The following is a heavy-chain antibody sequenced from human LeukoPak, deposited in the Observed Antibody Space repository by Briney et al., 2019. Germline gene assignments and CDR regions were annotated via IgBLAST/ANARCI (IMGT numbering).Heavy chain of an antibody. V-gene: IGHV4-34*01. CDR2: INHSGST. Sequence: PSETLSLTCAVYGGSFSGYYWSWIRQPPGKGLEWIGEINHSGSTNYNPSLKSRVTISVDTSKNQFSLKLSSATAADPAVYYCARGIDYYDFWSGIDYWGQGTLVTVSS. J-gene: IGHJ4*02. D-gene: IGHD3-3*01. CDR1: GGSFSGYY. CDR3: ARGIDYYDFWSGIDY.